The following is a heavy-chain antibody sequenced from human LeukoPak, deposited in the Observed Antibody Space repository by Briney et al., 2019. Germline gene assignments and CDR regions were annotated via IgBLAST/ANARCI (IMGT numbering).Heavy chain of an antibody. D-gene: IGHD2-2*02. CDR2: ISGSGGST. CDR3: ARDHSYCSSTSCYKGGRKYYYYYMDV. V-gene: IGHV3-23*01. J-gene: IGHJ6*03. CDR1: GFTFSSYA. Sequence: PGGSLRLSCAASGFTFSSYAMSWVRQAPGKGLEWVSAISGSGGSTYYADSVKGRFTISRDNSKSTLYLQMNSLRAEDTAVYYCARDHSYCSSTSCYKGGRKYYYYYMDVWGKGTTVTVSS.